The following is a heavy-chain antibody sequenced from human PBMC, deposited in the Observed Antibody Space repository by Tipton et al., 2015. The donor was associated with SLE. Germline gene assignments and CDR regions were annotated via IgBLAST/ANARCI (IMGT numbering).Heavy chain of an antibody. J-gene: IGHJ4*02. CDR3: GRAIGVHYFHV. V-gene: IGHV4-39*07. CDR2: INYSGTT. CDR1: GDSISNNNYY. Sequence: LRLSCAASGDSISNNNYYWGWIRQPPGEGLELIGNINYSGTTYYNPSLKTRVTISVDASKTQFSLRLTSVTAADTAVYYCGRAIGVHYFHVWGQGTLVTVSS. D-gene: IGHD2-21*01.